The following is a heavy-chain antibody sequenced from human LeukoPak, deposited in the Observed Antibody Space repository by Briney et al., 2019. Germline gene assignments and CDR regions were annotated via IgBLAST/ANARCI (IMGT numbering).Heavy chain of an antibody. CDR1: GGSISSGGYY. CDR2: INYSGST. D-gene: IGHD2-2*01. J-gene: IGHJ2*01. V-gene: IGHV4-31*03. CDR3: ATDSVGGYGHFDL. Sequence: PSETLSLTCTVSGGSISSGGYYWSWIRQLPEKGLEWIGYINYSGSTYYNPSLKSRVTISVDTSKNQFSLRLSSVTAADTAVYYCATDSVGGYGHFDLWGRGTLVTVSS.